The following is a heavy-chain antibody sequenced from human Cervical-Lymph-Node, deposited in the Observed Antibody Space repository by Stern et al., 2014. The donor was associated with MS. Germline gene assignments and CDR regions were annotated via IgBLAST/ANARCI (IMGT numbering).Heavy chain of an antibody. Sequence: EDQLVESGGGVIQPGGSLRLSCTASGFTVSRDYMTWVRQAPGKGLEWVSLITNVGSTFDTDSVKGRFTISRDDSKNTVYLHMTSLRAEDTAMYYCARDTSSPERSDWWGQGTLVTVSS. CDR3: ARDTSSPERSDW. J-gene: IGHJ4*02. CDR2: ITNVGST. CDR1: GFTVSRDY. V-gene: IGHV3-53*01. D-gene: IGHD1-1*01.